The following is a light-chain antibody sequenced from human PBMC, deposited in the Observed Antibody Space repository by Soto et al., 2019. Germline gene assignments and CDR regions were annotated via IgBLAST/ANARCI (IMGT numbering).Light chain of an antibody. CDR2: TAS. J-gene: IGKJ1*01. Sequence: DIQMTQSPSSLSASVGDRVTITCRASQSVITYLNWYRQKPGKAPKLLIYTASSLESGVPTRFSGSGSGTDFTLTISSLQPEDFATYYCQQYNSYSFGQGTKVDI. CDR1: QSVITY. V-gene: IGKV1-39*01. CDR3: QQYNSYS.